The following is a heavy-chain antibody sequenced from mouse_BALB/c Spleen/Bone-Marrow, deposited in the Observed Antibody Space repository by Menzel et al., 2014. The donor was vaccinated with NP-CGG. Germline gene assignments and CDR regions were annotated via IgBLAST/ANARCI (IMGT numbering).Heavy chain of an antibody. D-gene: IGHD2-14*01. CDR1: GFTFSDFY. J-gene: IGHJ1*01. Sequence: DVKLVESGGGLVQPGGSLRLSCATSGFTFSDFYMEWVRQPPGKRLGWIAASRNKANDYTTEYSASVKGRFIVSRDTSQSILYLQMNALRAEDTAIYYCARDRYDWYFDVWGAGTTVTVSS. CDR2: SRNKANDYTT. V-gene: IGHV7-1*02. CDR3: ARDRYDWYFDV.